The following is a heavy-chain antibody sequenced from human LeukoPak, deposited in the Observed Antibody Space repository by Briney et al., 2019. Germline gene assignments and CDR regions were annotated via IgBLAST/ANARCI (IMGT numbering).Heavy chain of an antibody. CDR3: AVSRESGGALDY. J-gene: IGHJ4*02. CDR2: LIRSGKT. V-gene: IGHV1-69*02. CDR1: GGTFSNYN. Sequence: SVTVSCKASGGTFSNYNINWARPAPGQGLEWMGRLIRSGKTTYAQKFQGKVTITADKSTSTAYMELSSLRSEDTAVYYCAVSRESGGALDYWGQGTLVTVSS. D-gene: IGHD2-21*01.